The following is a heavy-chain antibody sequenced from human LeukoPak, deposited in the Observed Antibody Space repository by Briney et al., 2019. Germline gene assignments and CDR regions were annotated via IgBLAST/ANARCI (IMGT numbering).Heavy chain of an antibody. CDR1: GFTFHGYA. CDR2: ISGGGGAT. D-gene: IGHD6-19*01. CDR3: ASRVDSRGWYVRYFDY. V-gene: IGHV3-23*01. J-gene: IGHJ4*02. Sequence: GGSLRLSCAASGFTFHGYALSWVRQAPGKGLEWISTISGGGGATYYPDSVKGRFTISTDNSKNTLYLQMNSLRAEDTAIYYCASRVDSRGWYVRYFDYWGQGTQVTVSS.